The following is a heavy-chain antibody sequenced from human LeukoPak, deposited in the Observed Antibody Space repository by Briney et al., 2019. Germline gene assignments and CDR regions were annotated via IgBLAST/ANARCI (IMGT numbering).Heavy chain of an antibody. CDR2: IIPIFGTA. D-gene: IGHD3-22*01. CDR3: AKRDYYDSSAFDP. J-gene: IGHJ5*02. V-gene: IGHV1-69*13. CDR1: GGTFSSYA. Sequence: SVKGSCKASGGTFSSYAISWVRQAPGQGLEWMGGIIPIFGTANYAQKFQGRVTITADESTSTAYMELSSLRSEDTAVYYCAKRDYYDSSAFDPWGQGTLVTVSS.